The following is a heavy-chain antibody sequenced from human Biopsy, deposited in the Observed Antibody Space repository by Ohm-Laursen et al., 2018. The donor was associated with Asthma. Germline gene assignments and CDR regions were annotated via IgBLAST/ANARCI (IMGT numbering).Heavy chain of an antibody. CDR3: ARAVSSSSYWYFDL. CDR2: IYYSGRT. D-gene: IGHD6-6*01. J-gene: IGHJ2*01. CDR1: GDAMSTSGSY. Sequence: SQTLSLTCIVSGDAMSTSGSYWGWIRQSPGKGLEWIGGIYYSGRTSYNPALESRVTISADTSKKHFSLKVPSVTAADTAVYYCARAVSSSSYWYFDLWGRGDLVTVSS. V-gene: IGHV4-39*02.